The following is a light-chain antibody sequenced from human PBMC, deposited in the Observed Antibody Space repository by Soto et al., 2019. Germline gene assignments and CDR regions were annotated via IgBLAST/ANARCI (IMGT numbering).Light chain of an antibody. CDR3: SSYTSTTLPYF. J-gene: IGLJ1*01. Sequence: YNYVSWYQLHPGKAPKLMIYEVTNRPSGVSDRFSGSKSGNTASLTISGLQAEDEADYYCSSYTSTTLPYFFGTGTKVTV. CDR1: YNY. CDR2: EVT. V-gene: IGLV2-14*01.